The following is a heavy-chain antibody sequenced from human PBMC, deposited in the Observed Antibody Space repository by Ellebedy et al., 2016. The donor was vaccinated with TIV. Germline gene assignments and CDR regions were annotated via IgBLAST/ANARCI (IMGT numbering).Heavy chain of an antibody. CDR1: GFTFDDYA. CDR2: ISNTGTRT. J-gene: IGHJ4*02. V-gene: IGHV3-23*01. Sequence: GESLKISCAASGFTFDDYAMHWVRQAPGKGLEWVSSISNTGTRTYDADSVEGRFIISRDNSKKTLYLQMNSLRAEDTAVYYCAKGRGGGSDSSAPRYYFDYWGLGTLVTVSS. CDR3: AKGRGGGSDSSAPRYYFDY. D-gene: IGHD3-22*01.